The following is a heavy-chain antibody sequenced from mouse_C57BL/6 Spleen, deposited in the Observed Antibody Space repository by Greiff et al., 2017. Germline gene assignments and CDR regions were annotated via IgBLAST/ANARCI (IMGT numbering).Heavy chain of an antibody. CDR1: GYTFTDYE. CDR3: TPGGNYAWFAY. D-gene: IGHD2-1*01. V-gene: IGHV1-15*01. J-gene: IGHJ3*01. Sequence: QVQLQQSGAELVRPGASVTLSCKASGYTFTDYEMHWVKQTPVHGLEWIGAIDPETGGTAYNQKFKGKAILTADKSSSTAYMELRSLTSEDSAVYYCTPGGNYAWFAYWGQGTLVTVSA. CDR2: IDPETGGT.